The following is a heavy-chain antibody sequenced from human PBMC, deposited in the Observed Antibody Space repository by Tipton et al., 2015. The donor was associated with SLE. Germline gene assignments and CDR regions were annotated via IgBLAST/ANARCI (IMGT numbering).Heavy chain of an antibody. CDR3: ARSKAVAANGFDY. CDR2: IYYSGST. J-gene: IGHJ4*02. CDR1: GGSFSGYY. D-gene: IGHD6-19*01. V-gene: IGHV4-34*01. Sequence: LSLTCAVYGGSFSGYYWSWIRQPPGKGLEWIGSIYYSGSTYYNPSLKSRVTISVDTSKNQFSLKLSSVTAADTAVYYCARSKAVAANGFDYWGQGTLVTVSS.